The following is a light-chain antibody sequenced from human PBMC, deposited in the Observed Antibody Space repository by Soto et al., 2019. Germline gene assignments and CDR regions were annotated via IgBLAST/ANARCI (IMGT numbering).Light chain of an antibody. V-gene: IGKV3-20*01. CDR2: GAS. CDR3: QQYNNWPPWT. CDR1: QSVTSTY. Sequence: EIVLTQSPGTLSLSPGERATLSCRASQSVTSTYLGWYQQKPGQAPSLLIYGASSRATGIPDRFSGSGSGTDFTLTISSLQSEDFAVYYCQQYNNWPPWTFGQGTKVDIK. J-gene: IGKJ1*01.